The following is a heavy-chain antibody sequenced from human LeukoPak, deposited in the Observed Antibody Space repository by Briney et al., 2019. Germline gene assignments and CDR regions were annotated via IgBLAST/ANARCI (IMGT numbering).Heavy chain of an antibody. CDR3: ARDLSRSFSMIRGLIQHREFDF. D-gene: IGHD3-10*01. V-gene: IGHV3-7*01. CDR1: GFTFSSYW. J-gene: IGHJ4*02. Sequence: GGSLRLSCAASGFTFSSYWMSWVRQAPGKGLEWVANIKQDGSEKYYVDSVKGRFTISRDNAKNSLYLQMNSLRAEDTAVYYCARDLSRSFSMIRGLIQHREFDFWGRGTLVTVSS. CDR2: IKQDGSEK.